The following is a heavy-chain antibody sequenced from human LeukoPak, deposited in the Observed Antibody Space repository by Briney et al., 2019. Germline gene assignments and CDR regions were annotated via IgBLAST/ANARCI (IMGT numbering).Heavy chain of an antibody. CDR1: GGSISSYY. J-gene: IGHJ5*02. V-gene: IGHV4-59*12. CDR2: IYYSGST. CDR3: AREGWFGEPPSQWFDP. Sequence: SETLSLTCTVSGGSISSYYWSWIRQPPGKGLEWIGYIYYSGSTSYNPSLKSRVTISVDTSKNQFSLQLNSVTPEDTAVYYCAREGWFGEPPSQWFDPWGQGILLTVSS. D-gene: IGHD3-10*01.